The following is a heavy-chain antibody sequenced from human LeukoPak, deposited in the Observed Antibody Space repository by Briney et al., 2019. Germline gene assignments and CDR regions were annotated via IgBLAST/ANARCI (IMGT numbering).Heavy chain of an antibody. CDR1: GFTFSSCE. CDR3: AIGRIVSTNHF. Sequence: GGSLRLSCAASGFTFSSCEMNWVRQAPGKGLEWISYISTSGGTIYYTDSVKGRFTISRDNAKNSLYLQVNSLRAEDTAVYYCAIGRIVSTNHFWGQGILVTVSS. J-gene: IGHJ4*02. V-gene: IGHV3-48*03. D-gene: IGHD5/OR15-5a*01. CDR2: ISTSGGTI.